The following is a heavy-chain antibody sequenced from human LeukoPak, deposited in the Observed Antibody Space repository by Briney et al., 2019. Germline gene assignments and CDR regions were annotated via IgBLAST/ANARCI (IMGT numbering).Heavy chain of an antibody. CDR3: AKVKRGGYDSFDY. CDR2: VRFDGSNT. J-gene: IGHJ4*02. Sequence: GGSLRLSCAASGFTFSSSGMHWVRQTPDKGLEWVAFVRFDGSNTFYADSVKGRFTISRDNSKNTLYLQMNSLRAEDTALYYCAKVKRGGYDSFDYWGLGTLVTVSS. CDR1: GFTFSSSG. V-gene: IGHV3-30*02. D-gene: IGHD5-12*01.